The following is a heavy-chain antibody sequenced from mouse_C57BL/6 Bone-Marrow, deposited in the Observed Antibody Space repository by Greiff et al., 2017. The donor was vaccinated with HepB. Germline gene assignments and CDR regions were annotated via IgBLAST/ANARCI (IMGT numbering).Heavy chain of an antibody. CDR3: ARLEYDYVDWFAY. J-gene: IGHJ3*01. D-gene: IGHD2-4*01. CDR1: GYTFTSYW. V-gene: IGHV1-50*01. Sequence: QVQPQQPGAELVKPGASVKLSCKASGYTFTSYWMQWVKQRPGQGLEWIGEIDPSDSYTNYNQKFKGKATLTVDTSSSTAYMQLSSLTSEDSAVYYCARLEYDYVDWFAYWGQGTLVTVSA. CDR2: IDPSDSYT.